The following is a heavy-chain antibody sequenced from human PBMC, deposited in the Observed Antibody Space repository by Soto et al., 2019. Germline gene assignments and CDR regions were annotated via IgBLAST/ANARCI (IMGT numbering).Heavy chain of an antibody. CDR1: GGSISSGGYY. V-gene: IGHV4-31*03. CDR3: AAEEGATHPTPWL. J-gene: IGHJ4*02. D-gene: IGHD1-26*01. Sequence: PSETLSLTCTVSGGSISSGGYYWSWIRQHPGKGLEWIGYINYSGSTNYNSSLKSRITISRDTSKNQFSLKLSSVTAADTAVYYCAAEEGATHPTPWLWGQGTLVTVSS. CDR2: INYSGST.